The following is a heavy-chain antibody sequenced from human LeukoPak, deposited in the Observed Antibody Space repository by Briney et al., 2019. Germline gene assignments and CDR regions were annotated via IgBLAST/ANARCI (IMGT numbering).Heavy chain of an antibody. Sequence: GGSLRLSCAASGFTFSSYAMSWVRQAPGKGLEWVSAISGSGGSTYYADSVKGRFTISRDNSKKTLYLQMNSLRAEDTAVYYCARRLLWAGWFDPWGQGTLVTVSS. CDR2: ISGSGGST. D-gene: IGHD3-10*01. V-gene: IGHV3-23*01. CDR3: ARRLLWAGWFDP. CDR1: GFTFSSYA. J-gene: IGHJ5*02.